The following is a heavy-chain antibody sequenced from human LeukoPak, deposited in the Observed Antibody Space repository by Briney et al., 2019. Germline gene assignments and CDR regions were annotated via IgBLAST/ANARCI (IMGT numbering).Heavy chain of an antibody. J-gene: IGHJ3*02. CDR3: ARLTGKKAFDI. V-gene: IGHV1-46*01. CDR2: INPSGGST. Sequence: ASVKVSCKASGYTFTSYYIHWVRQAPGQGPECMGIINPSGGSTSYAQKFQGRVTMTRDASTSTVYMELSSLRSEDTAVYYCARLTGKKAFDIWGQGTMVTVSS. CDR1: GYTFTSYY. D-gene: IGHD1-20*01.